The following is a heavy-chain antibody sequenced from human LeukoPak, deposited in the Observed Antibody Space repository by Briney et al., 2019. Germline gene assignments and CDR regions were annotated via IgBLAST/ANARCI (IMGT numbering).Heavy chain of an antibody. D-gene: IGHD6-19*01. J-gene: IGHJ4*02. CDR2: INPNSGGT. CDR1: GYTFTGYY. V-gene: IGHV1-2*02. CDR3: ATVLGSSRSDWYEGFDY. Sequence: EASVKVSCKASGYTFTGYYMHWVRQAPGQGLEWMGWINPNSGGTNYAQKFQGRVTMTRDTSISTAYMELSRLRSDDTAVYYCATVLGSSRSDWYEGFDYWGQGTLVTVSS.